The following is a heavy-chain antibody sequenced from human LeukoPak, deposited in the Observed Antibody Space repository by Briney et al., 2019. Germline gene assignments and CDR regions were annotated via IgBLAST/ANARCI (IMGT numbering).Heavy chain of an antibody. CDR3: ARVSNPPLYPTGYMDV. CDR1: GGSISSYY. Sequence: PSETLSLTCTVSGGSISSYYWSWIRQPPGKGLEWIGYIYYSGSTNYNPSLKSRVTISVDTSKNQFSLKLSSVTAADTAVYYCARVSNPPLYPTGYMDVWGKGTTVTVSS. J-gene: IGHJ6*03. D-gene: IGHD4-11*01. CDR2: IYYSGST. V-gene: IGHV4-59*01.